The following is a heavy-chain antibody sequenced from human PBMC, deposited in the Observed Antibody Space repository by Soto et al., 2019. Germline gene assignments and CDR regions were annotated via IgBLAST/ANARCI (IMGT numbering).Heavy chain of an antibody. CDR3: ARRLITMVRGVITP. CDR1: GGSFSGYY. V-gene: IGHV4-34*01. CDR2: INHSGST. Sequence: SETLSLTCAVYGGSFSGYYWGWIRQPPGKGLEWIGEINHSGSTNYNPSLKSRVTISVDTSKNQFSLKLSSVTAADTAVYYCARRLITMVRGVITPWGQGTLVTVSS. D-gene: IGHD3-10*01. J-gene: IGHJ5*02.